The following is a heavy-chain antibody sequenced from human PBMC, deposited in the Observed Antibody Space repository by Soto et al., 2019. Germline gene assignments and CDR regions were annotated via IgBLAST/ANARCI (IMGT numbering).Heavy chain of an antibody. J-gene: IGHJ5*02. Sequence: QLQLQESGPGLVKPSETLSLTCTVSGGSISSYYWSWIRQPPGKGLEWIGYSYYSGSTNYNPSLKGRVTKSVDTSKNQFTLRLSSVTAADTAVYYCARGRGSGSYYKGGEWFYPWGQGTPVTVST. V-gene: IGHV4-59*01. CDR2: SYYSGST. D-gene: IGHD3-10*01. CDR3: ARGRGSGSYYKGGEWFYP. CDR1: GGSISSYY.